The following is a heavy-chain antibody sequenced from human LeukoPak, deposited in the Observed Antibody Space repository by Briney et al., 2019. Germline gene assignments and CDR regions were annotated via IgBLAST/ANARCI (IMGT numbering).Heavy chain of an antibody. J-gene: IGHJ4*02. D-gene: IGHD3-22*01. CDR2: IYPGDSDT. CDR3: ARRGYDSSGYYYPGDY. CDR1: GYSFSNYW. Sequence: GKSLKISCEASGYSFSNYWIGWVRQMPGKGLEWMGIIYPGDSDTRYGPSFQGQVTISADKSISTAYLQWSSLKASDTAMYYCARRGYDSSGYYYPGDYWGQGTLVTVSS. V-gene: IGHV5-51*01.